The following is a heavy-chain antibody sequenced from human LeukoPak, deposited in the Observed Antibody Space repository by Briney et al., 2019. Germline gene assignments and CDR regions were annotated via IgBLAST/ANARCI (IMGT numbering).Heavy chain of an antibody. Sequence: PGGSLRLSCAASGFTFSSYAMSWVRQAPGKGLEWVSAISGSGGSTYYADSVEGRFTISRDNSKNTLYLQMNSLRAEDTAVYYCAKWRGYCSSTSCPPGYYGMDVWGKGTTVTVSS. CDR1: GFTFSSYA. V-gene: IGHV3-23*01. J-gene: IGHJ6*04. CDR3: AKWRGYCSSTSCPPGYYGMDV. CDR2: ISGSGGST. D-gene: IGHD2-2*01.